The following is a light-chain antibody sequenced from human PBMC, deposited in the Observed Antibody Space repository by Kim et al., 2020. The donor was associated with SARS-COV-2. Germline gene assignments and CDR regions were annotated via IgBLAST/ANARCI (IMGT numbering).Light chain of an antibody. CDR1: STDFTTYNY. V-gene: IGLV2-8*01. CDR3: TSHANDNYV. Sequence: QSALTQPPSASGSPGQSVTISCSGTSTDFTTYNYVSWYQQHPGKAPKLIIYEITKRPSGVPDRFSGSKSGDTASLTVSGPQAEDEADYYCTSHANDNYVFGTGTKVTVL. CDR2: EIT. J-gene: IGLJ1*01.